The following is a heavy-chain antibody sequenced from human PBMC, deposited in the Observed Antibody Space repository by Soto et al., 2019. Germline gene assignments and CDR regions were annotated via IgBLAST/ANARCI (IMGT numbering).Heavy chain of an antibody. V-gene: IGHV4-59*01. Sequence: SETLSLTCTVSGGSISSYYWSWIRQPPGKGLEWIGYIYYSGSTNYNPSLKSRVTISVDTSKNQFSLKLSSVTAADTAVYYCAKSGDSSGYYYGYYGMDVWGQGTTVTVS. J-gene: IGHJ6*02. D-gene: IGHD3-22*01. CDR1: GGSISSYY. CDR3: AKSGDSSGYYYGYYGMDV. CDR2: IYYSGST.